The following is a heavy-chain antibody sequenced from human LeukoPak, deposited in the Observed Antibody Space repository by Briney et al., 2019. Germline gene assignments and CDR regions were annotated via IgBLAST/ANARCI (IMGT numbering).Heavy chain of an antibody. CDR2: IGGTHSNI. CDR1: GFTFSIYS. J-gene: IGHJ6*02. V-gene: IGHV3-48*01. CDR3: AKGSNQRSGYNYDSSGYPHYYYYGMDV. Sequence: GGSLRLSCAASGFTFSIYSMNWVRQAPGKGLEWVSYIGGTHSNIYYADSVKGRFTISRDNSKNTLYLQMNSLRAEDTAVYYCAKGSNQRSGYNYDSSGYPHYYYYGMDVWGQGTTVTVSS. D-gene: IGHD3-22*01.